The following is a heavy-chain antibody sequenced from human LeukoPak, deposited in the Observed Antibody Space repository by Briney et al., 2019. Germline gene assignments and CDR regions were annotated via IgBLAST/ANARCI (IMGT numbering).Heavy chain of an antibody. D-gene: IGHD6-19*01. CDR2: ISSSSSYI. J-gene: IGHJ4*02. CDR3: AKDLGTSGWYINS. V-gene: IGHV3-21*04. CDR1: GFTFSSYS. Sequence: GGSLRLSCAASGFTFSSYSMNWVRQAPGKGLEWVSSISSSSSYIYYADSVKGRFTISRDNAKNSLYLQMNSLRAEDTAVYHCAKDLGTSGWYINSWGQGTLVTVSS.